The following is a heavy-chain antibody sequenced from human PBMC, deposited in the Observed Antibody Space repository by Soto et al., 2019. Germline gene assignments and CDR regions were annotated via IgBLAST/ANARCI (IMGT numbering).Heavy chain of an antibody. V-gene: IGHV4-34*01. Sequence: SETLSLTCAVYGGSFSGYYWSWIRQPPGKGLEWIGEINHSGSTNYNPSLKSRVTISVDTSKNQFSLKLSSVTAADTAVYYCARGGGSCSSTSCYYRDYYYYYMDVWGKGTTVTVSS. D-gene: IGHD2-2*01. J-gene: IGHJ6*03. CDR3: ARGGGSCSSTSCYYRDYYYYYMDV. CDR2: INHSGST. CDR1: GGSFSGYY.